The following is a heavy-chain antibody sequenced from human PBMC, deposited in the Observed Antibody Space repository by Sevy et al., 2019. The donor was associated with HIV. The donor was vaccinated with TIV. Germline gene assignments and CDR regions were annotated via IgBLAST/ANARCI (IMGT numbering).Heavy chain of an antibody. CDR1: GGSISSYY. CDR3: ARGTPQYCSGGSCHAAFDI. J-gene: IGHJ3*02. D-gene: IGHD2-15*01. V-gene: IGHV4-59*01. CDR2: IYYSGST. Sequence: SETLSLTCTVSGGSISSYYWSWIRQPPGKGLEWIGYIYYSGSTNYNPSLKSRVTRSVDTSKNQFSLKLSSVTAADTAVYYCARGTPQYCSGGSCHAAFDIWGQGTMVTVSS.